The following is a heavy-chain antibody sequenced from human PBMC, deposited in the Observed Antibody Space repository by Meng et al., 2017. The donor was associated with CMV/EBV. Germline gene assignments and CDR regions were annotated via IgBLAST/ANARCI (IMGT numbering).Heavy chain of an antibody. CDR3: ARERRVGPDY. CDR2: IKQDGSEK. D-gene: IGHD1-26*01. V-gene: IGHV3-7*01. CDR1: GFTFSSYW. Sequence: GESLKISCAASGFTFSSYWMSWVRQAPGKGLEWVANIKQDGSEKYYVDSVKGRFTISRDNAKNSLYLQMNSLRAEDTAVYYCARERRVGPDYWGQGTLVTVSS. J-gene: IGHJ4*02.